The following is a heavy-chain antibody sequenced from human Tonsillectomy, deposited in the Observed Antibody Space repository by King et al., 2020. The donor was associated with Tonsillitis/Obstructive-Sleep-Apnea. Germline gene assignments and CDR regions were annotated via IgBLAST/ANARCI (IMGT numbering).Heavy chain of an antibody. CDR1: GFSLSTSGMC. CDR2: IYWDDDK. D-gene: IGHD2-2*01. CDR3: ARTLGYCSSTSCYWTLWY. V-gene: IGHV2-70*15. Sequence: ITLKESGPALVKPTQTLTLTCTFSGFSLSTSGMCVSWIRQPPGKALEWLARIYWDDDKYYSTSLETSLTISRDTSKNQVVLTMTNMDPVDTATYYCARTLGYCSSTSCYWTLWYWGQGTLVTVSS. J-gene: IGHJ4*02.